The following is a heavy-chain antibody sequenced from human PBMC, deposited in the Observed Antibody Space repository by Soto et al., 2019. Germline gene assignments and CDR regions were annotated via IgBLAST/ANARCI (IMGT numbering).Heavy chain of an antibody. CDR2: IYSNGST. CDR1: GLTVSSNY. V-gene: IGHV3-53*01. Sequence: PGGSLRLSCAASGLTVSSNYMNWVRQAPGKGLEWVSVIYSNGSTYYADSVKGRFTIFRDNSKNTLYLQMDSLRAEDTAVYYCARDSYGMDVWGQGTTVTVSS. CDR3: ARDSYGMDV. J-gene: IGHJ6*02.